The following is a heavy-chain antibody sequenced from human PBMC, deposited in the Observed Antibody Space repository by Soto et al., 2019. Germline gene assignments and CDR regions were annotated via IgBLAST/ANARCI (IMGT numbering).Heavy chain of an antibody. V-gene: IGHV3-9*01. CDR3: AKDLFTYYYGSRDYYYYGMDV. J-gene: IGHJ6*02. CDR2: ISWNSGGI. CDR1: GFTFDDYA. D-gene: IGHD3-10*01. Sequence: GGSLRLSCAASGFTFDDYAMHWVRQAPGKGLEWVSGISWNSGGIGYADSVKGRFTISRDNAKNSLYLQMNSLRAEDTALYYCAKDLFTYYYGSRDYYYYGMDVWGQGTTVTVSS.